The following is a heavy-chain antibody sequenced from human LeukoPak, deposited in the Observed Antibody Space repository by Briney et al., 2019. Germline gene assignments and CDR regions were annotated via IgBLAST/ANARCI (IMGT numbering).Heavy chain of an antibody. D-gene: IGHD3-3*01. V-gene: IGHV4-38-2*01. Sequence: SETLSLTCAVSGYSISSGYYWGWIRQPPGKGLAWIGRIYHCGSTYYNPSLKSRVTISVDTSKNQFSLKLSSVTAADTAVYYCATLTIFGVAFSDTGDYWGQGTLVTVSS. J-gene: IGHJ4*02. CDR3: ATLTIFGVAFSDTGDY. CDR1: GYSISSGYY. CDR2: IYHCGST.